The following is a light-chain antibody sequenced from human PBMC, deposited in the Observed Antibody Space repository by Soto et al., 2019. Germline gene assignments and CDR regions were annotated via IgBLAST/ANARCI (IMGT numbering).Light chain of an antibody. J-gene: IGKJ2*02. Sequence: DIQMTQSPSTLSASVGDRVTITCRASQSIHSWLAWYQQKPGKAPKVLIHMASSLKSGVPSRFSGSGSGTEFTLTISSLQTDDFATYYCQQYNSIPCAFGQGTKLEIK. CDR3: QQYNSIPCA. CDR2: MAS. V-gene: IGKV1-5*03. CDR1: QSIHSW.